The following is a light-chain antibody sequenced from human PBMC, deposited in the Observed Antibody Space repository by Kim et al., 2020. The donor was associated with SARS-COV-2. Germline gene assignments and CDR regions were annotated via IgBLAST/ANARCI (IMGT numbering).Light chain of an antibody. Sequence: ASEGGHVASTCRAGQTVSSYLAWYQQKPGEAPTLLVYAASTLQNGVPSRFSGSGSGAAFSLTISSLQPADFAAYYCQQLNSYPITFGQGTRLEIK. V-gene: IGKV1-9*01. CDR3: QQLNSYPIT. J-gene: IGKJ5*01. CDR2: AAS. CDR1: QTVSSY.